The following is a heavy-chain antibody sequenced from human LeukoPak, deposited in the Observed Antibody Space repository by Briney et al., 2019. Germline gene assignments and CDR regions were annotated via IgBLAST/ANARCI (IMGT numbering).Heavy chain of an antibody. J-gene: IGHJ4*02. CDR1: GGTFSSYA. D-gene: IGHD3-10*01. CDR2: IIPIFGTA. Sequence: ASVKVSCKASGGTFSSYAISWVRQAPGRGLEWMGGIIPIFGTANYAQKFQGRVTITADKSTSTAYMELSSLRSEDTAVYYCASSSQYYYGSGSAIFDYWGQGTLVTVSS. V-gene: IGHV1-69*06. CDR3: ASSSQYYYGSGSAIFDY.